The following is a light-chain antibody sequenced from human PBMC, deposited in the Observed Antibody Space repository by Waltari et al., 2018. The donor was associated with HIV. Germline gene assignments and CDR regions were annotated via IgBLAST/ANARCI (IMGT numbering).Light chain of an antibody. Sequence: QTVVTQEPSFSVSPGGTVTLTSGLTSGPGSTSYSPRWYPQTPGQAPRTLIYSTNTRSSGVPDRFSGSILGNKAALTITGAQADDESDYYCVLYMGSGTWVFGGGTKLTVL. CDR3: VLYMGSGTWV. CDR1: SGPGSTSYS. V-gene: IGLV8-61*01. CDR2: STN. J-gene: IGLJ3*02.